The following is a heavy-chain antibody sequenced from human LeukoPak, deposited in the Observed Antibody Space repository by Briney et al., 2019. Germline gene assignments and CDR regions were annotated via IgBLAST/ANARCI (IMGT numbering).Heavy chain of an antibody. CDR2: TYYRSEWYT. V-gene: IGHV6-1*01. D-gene: IGHD3-16*01. J-gene: IGHJ5*02. CDR3: ARGDYYAGGGRNWFDP. Sequence: PSQTLSLTCAISGDTVSSNSAAWNWIRQSPSRGLEWLGRTYYRSEWYTDYVLSVKSRITINPDTSKNQFSLGLTSVTAADTAVYYCARGDYYAGGGRNWFDPWGQGTLVTVSS. CDR1: GDTVSSNSAA.